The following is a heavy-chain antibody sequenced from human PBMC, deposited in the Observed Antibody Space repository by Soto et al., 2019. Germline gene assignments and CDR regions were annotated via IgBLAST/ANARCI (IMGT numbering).Heavy chain of an antibody. J-gene: IGHJ6*02. CDR2: IGTAGDT. Sequence: EVQLVESGGGLVQPGGSLRLSCAASGFTFSSYDMHWVRQATGKGLVCVSAIGTAGDTYYPCSVKCRFTISRENAKNSLYLQMNSLRAGDTAVYYCARTPGTIFGSDGGMDVWGQGTTVTVSS. CDR1: GFTFSSYD. D-gene: IGHD3-3*01. V-gene: IGHV3-13*01. CDR3: ARTPGTIFGSDGGMDV.